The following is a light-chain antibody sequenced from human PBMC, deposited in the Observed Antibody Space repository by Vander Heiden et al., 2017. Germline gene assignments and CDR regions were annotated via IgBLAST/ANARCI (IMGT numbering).Light chain of an antibody. J-gene: IGKJ2*01. CDR1: QSVSSTY. CDR2: GVS. Sequence: EIVLTQSPGTLSLSPGERATLSCRASQSVSSTYLAWYQQKPGQAPRLLIYGVSSRATGILDRFSGSGSGTDFTLTISGLEPEDFAVYYCQQYGNSPYTFGQGTKLEIK. V-gene: IGKV3-20*01. CDR3: QQYGNSPYT.